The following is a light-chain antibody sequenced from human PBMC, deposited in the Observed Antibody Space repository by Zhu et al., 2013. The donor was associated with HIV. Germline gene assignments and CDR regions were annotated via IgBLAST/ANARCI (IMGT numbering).Light chain of an antibody. J-gene: IGKJ2*01. CDR3: QKSSDIPYT. CDR1: QSISNS. CDR2: AAS. Sequence: DVQMTQSPSSLSASVGDRVTITCRASQSISNSLNWYQQKPGKAPELLIYAASTLQRGVPSRFSGSGSGTDFTLTISSLQPEDFATYYCQKSSDIPYTFGQGTNLEIK. V-gene: IGKV1-39*01.